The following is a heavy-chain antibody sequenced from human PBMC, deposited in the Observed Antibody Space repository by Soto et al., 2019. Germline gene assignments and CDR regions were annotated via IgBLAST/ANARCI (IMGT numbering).Heavy chain of an antibody. V-gene: IGHV4-61*05. CDR3: VRAPSTDPDF. CDR1: GGSITSSSYY. J-gene: IGHJ4*02. Sequence: TSETLSLTCSVSGGSITSSSYYWGWIRQPPGKGLEWIADSVKGRFTISRDNAKNMVHLQMNSLRGDDTAVYFCVRAPSTDPDFWGQGTLVTV. D-gene: IGHD4-17*01.